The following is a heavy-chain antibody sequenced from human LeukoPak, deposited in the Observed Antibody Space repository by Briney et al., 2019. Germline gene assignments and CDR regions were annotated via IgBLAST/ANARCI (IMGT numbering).Heavy chain of an antibody. CDR1: GFTFSSYG. J-gene: IGHJ5*02. CDR3: ARDNPGYHANWFDP. V-gene: IGHV3-30*03. CDR2: ISYDGSNK. D-gene: IGHD6-13*01. Sequence: GGSLRLSCAASGFTFSSYGMHWVRQAPGKGLEWVAVISYDGSNKYYADSVKGRFTISRDNSKNTLYLQMNSLRAEDTAVYYCARDNPGYHANWFDPWGQGTLVTVSS.